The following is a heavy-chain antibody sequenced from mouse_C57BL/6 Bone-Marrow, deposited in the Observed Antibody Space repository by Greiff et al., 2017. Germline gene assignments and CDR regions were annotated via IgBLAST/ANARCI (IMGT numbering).Heavy chain of an antibody. V-gene: IGHV1-15*01. D-gene: IGHD1-1*01. CDR2: IDPETGGT. CDR1: GYTFTDYE. J-gene: IGHJ1*03. Sequence: VQLQQSGAELVRPGASVTLSCKASGYTFTDYEMHWVKQTPVHGLEWIGAIDPETGGTAYNQTFKGKAILTADKSYSTAYMELRSLTSEDSAVYYCTRDYYGSSYPHWYFDVWGTGTTVTVSS. CDR3: TRDYYGSSYPHWYFDV.